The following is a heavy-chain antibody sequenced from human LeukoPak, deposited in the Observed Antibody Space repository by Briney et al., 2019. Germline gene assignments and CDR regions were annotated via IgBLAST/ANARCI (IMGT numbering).Heavy chain of an antibody. CDR2: IRGKAYGETP. J-gene: IGHJ4*02. Sequence: PGGSLRLSCTASGVSFGAYLISWGRHAPGQGLEWVGYIRGKAYGETPEYAASGKGRFTIARDDTNSIDYPQMNSLKTESPAVYYCTASDHRYCSSIRCHIDFWGQGTLVTVSS. CDR3: TASDHRYCSSIRCHIDF. CDR1: GVSFGAYL. D-gene: IGHD2-2*01. V-gene: IGHV3-49*04.